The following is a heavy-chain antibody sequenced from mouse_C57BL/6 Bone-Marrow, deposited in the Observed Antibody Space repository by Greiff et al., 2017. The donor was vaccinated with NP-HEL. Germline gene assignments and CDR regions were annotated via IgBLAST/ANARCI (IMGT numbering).Heavy chain of an antibody. J-gene: IGHJ4*01. V-gene: IGHV14-3*01. Sequence: DVKLVESVAELVRPGASVKLSCTASGFNIKNTYMHWVKQRPEQGLEWIGRIDPANGNTKYAPKFQGKATITADTSSNTAYLQLSSLTSEDTAIYYCARDYYGSSYVAMDYWGQGTSVTVSS. CDR2: IDPANGNT. CDR3: ARDYYGSSYVAMDY. CDR1: GFNIKNTY. D-gene: IGHD1-1*01.